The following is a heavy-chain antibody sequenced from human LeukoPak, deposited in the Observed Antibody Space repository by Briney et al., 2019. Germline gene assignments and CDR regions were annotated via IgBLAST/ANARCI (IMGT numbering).Heavy chain of an antibody. Sequence: GASLRLSCAASGFTFSTYEMNWVRQAPGKGLEWASSIGTDGYSYSAVSVKGRFTISRDNAKSTLYLQMDSLTVEDTALYYCARGTIGGNPASAYWGQGTLVTVSS. CDR2: IGTDGYS. J-gene: IGHJ4*02. CDR3: ARGTIGGNPASAY. D-gene: IGHD4-23*01. CDR1: GFTFSTYE. V-gene: IGHV3-21*06.